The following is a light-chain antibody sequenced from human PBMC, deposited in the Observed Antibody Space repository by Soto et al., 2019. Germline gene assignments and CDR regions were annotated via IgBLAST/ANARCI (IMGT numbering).Light chain of an antibody. V-gene: IGLV2-14*01. Sequence: QSALTQPASVSRSPGQSITISCTGTSSEVGGYNYVSWYQQEPGKAPKVMIYDVSNRPSGVSNRFSGSKSGNTASLTISGLQAEDYVDYSSSSYTSSSAPHVFVPVTKVPV. CDR2: DVS. CDR3: SSYTSSSAPHV. CDR1: SSEVGGYNY. J-gene: IGLJ1*01.